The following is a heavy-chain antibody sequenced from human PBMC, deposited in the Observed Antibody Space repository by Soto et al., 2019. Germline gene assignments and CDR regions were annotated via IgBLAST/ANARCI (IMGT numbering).Heavy chain of an antibody. D-gene: IGHD2-2*01. V-gene: IGHV3-23*01. CDR2: ISDSGTT. CDR3: AKGGEGPCSRTSCLYFSDS. CDR1: GFTFRTYA. J-gene: IGHJ5*02. Sequence: EVQVLDSGGGLVQPGGSLRLSCEASGFTFRTYAMSWVRQAPGKGLEWVSTISDSGTTYYANSVKGRFTISRDNSRNTLDLQMNSLRVEDTAVYYCAKGGEGPCSRTSCLYFSDSWGQGTLVTVSS.